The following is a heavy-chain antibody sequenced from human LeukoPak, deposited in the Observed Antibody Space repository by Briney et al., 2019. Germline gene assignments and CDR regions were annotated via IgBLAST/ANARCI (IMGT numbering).Heavy chain of an antibody. J-gene: IGHJ4*02. CDR3: ARESHVTREDY. CDR2: ISANDGNT. D-gene: IGHD3-10*01. V-gene: IGHV1-18*01. CDR1: GYTFTSYG. Sequence: VASVKVSCKASGYTFTSYGISWMRQAPGQGLEWMGWISANDGNTGYPQKLQGRVTMTTDTSTSTAYMELRSLRSDDTAVYYCARESHVTREDYWGQGTLVTVSS.